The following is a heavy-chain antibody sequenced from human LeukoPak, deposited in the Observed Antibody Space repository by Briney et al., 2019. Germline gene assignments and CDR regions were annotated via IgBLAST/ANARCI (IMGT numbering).Heavy chain of an antibody. CDR2: IYTSGST. CDR3: ARDRLDTAMVYYYYYYMDV. Sequence: PETLSLTCTVSGGSISSSYWSWIRQPAGKGLEWIGRIYTSGSTNYNPSLKSRVTISVDTSKNQFSLKLSSVTAADTAVYYCARDRLDTAMVYYYYYYMDVWGKGTTVTISS. J-gene: IGHJ6*03. V-gene: IGHV4-4*07. D-gene: IGHD5-18*01. CDR1: GGSISSSY.